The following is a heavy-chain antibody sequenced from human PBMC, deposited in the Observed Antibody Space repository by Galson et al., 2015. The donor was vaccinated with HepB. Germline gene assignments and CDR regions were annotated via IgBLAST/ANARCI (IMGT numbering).Heavy chain of an antibody. V-gene: IGHV1-2*02. CDR1: GYTFTGYY. J-gene: IGHJ4*02. D-gene: IGHD2-2*01. CDR3: AREGHCDSTSCSLDY. CDR2: INPNSGVP. Sequence: QSGAEVTKPGTSVKVSCKASGYTFTGYYMHWVRQAPGQGLEWMGWINPNSGVPNYAQKFQGRVTMTRDTSISTAYMELSRLRSDDTALYYCAREGHCDSTSCSLDYWGQGTLVTVSS.